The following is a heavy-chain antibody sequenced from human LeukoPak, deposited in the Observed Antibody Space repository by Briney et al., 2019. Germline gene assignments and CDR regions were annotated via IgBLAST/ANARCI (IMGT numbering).Heavy chain of an antibody. CDR3: ARADYGSGHDAFDI. CDR1: GGSISSYY. J-gene: IGHJ3*02. D-gene: IGHD3-10*01. Sequence: SETLSLTCTVSGGSISSYYWSWIRQPPGKGLEWIGYIYYSGSTNYNPSLKSRVTISVDTSKNQFSLKLSSVTAADTAVYYCARADYGSGHDAFDIWGQGTMVTVSS. CDR2: IYYSGST. V-gene: IGHV4-59*01.